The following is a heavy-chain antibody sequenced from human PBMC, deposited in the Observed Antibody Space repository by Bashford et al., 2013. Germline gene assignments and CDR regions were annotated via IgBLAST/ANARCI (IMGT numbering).Heavy chain of an antibody. J-gene: IGHJ4*02. V-gene: IGHV4-4*07. CDR2: IYSSGTT. CDR1: GGSINNLF. Sequence: SETLSLTCNVSGGSINNLFWGWIRQPPGRGLEWIGRIYSSGTTNYNPSLKSRVTMSVDTSKNQFYLELTSVTAEDTAVYYCAKHSPYGGYVGQFDYWGQGSLVTVSS. D-gene: IGHD5-12*01. CDR3: AKHSPYGGYVGQFDY.